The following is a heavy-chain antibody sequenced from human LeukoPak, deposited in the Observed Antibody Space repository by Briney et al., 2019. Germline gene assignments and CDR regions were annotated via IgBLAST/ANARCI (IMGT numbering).Heavy chain of an antibody. D-gene: IGHD6-13*01. Sequence: GGSLRLSCAASGFTFSSYAMSWVRQAPGKGLEWVSAISGSGGSTYYADSVKGRFTISRDNSKNTLYLQMNSLRAEDTAVYYCAKVPYSSSRPNLNWFDPWGQGTLVTVSS. CDR3: AKVPYSSSRPNLNWFDP. CDR2: ISGSGGST. V-gene: IGHV3-23*01. J-gene: IGHJ5*02. CDR1: GFTFSSYA.